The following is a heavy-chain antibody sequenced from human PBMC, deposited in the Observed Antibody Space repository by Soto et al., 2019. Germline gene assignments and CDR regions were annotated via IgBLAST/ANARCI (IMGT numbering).Heavy chain of an antibody. CDR1: GYSFTSYW. Sequence: PGESLKISCKGSGYSFTSYWISWVRQMPGKGLEWMGRIDPSDSYTNYSPSFQGHVTISADKSISTAYLQWSSLKASDTAMYYCARHGGSGWSYYYYGMDVWGQGTTVTVSS. J-gene: IGHJ6*02. D-gene: IGHD6-19*01. V-gene: IGHV5-10-1*01. CDR2: IDPSDSYT. CDR3: ARHGGSGWSYYYYGMDV.